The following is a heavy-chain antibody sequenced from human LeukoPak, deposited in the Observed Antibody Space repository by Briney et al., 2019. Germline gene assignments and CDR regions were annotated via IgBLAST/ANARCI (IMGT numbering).Heavy chain of an antibody. CDR2: INPNSGGT. V-gene: IGHV1-2*06. CDR3: ARDVGSGYSDGFDY. J-gene: IGHJ4*02. CDR1: GYTFTDYY. D-gene: IGHD5-12*01. Sequence: ASVKVSCKASGYTFTDYYVHWVRQAPGQGLEWMGRINPNSGGTNYAQKFQGRVTMTRDTSISTASMELGRLRSDDTAVYYCARDVGSGYSDGFDYWGQGTLVTVSS.